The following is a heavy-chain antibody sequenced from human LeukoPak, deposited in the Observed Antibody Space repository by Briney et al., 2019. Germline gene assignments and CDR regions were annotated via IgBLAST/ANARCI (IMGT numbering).Heavy chain of an antibody. V-gene: IGHV3-7*01. CDR2: INQNGSAK. Sequence: GGSLRLSCAASGFSFSIYWMSWVRQAPGKGLEWVANINQNGSAKYYVDSVKGRFTISRDNAKNTLSLQMNSLRAEDTAVFYCVRAGGPHTVDVWGQGTTVTVS. D-gene: IGHD2-8*02. J-gene: IGHJ6*02. CDR3: VRAGGPHTVDV. CDR1: GFSFSIYW.